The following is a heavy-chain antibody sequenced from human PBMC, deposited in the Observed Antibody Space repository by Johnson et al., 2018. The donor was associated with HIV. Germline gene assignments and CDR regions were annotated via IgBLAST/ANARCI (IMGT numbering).Heavy chain of an antibody. CDR1: GFTFSSYW. CDR3: EGGGNKAFDI. J-gene: IGHJ3*02. V-gene: IGHV3-7*02. CDR2: IQQDGSEK. Sequence: MLLVESGGGLVQPGGSLRLSCAASGFTFSSYWLSWVRQAPGKGLEWVANIQQDGSEKYYVDSVKGRFTISRDNAKNSLYLQMNSLRAEDTAVYYCEGGGNKAFDIWGQGTMVTVSS. D-gene: IGHD3-16*01.